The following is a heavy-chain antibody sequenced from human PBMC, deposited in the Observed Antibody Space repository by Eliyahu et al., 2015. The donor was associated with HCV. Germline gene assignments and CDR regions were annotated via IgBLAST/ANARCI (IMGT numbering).Heavy chain of an antibody. CDR2: IHFSGTT. CDR3: ARYKCLGIDCYNGIDV. CDR1: GASTSTSRYL. V-gene: IGHV4-39*01. J-gene: IGHJ6*04. Sequence: QLQLQESGPGLVKSSETLSLTCSISGASTSTSRYLWGWXRQPPGKGLEWIGSIHFSGTTYYNPSLKSRVTISVDTSKKQFSLRLTSVTAADTAVYYCARYKCLGIDCYNGIDVWGEGTTVTVSS. D-gene: IGHD5/OR15-5a*01.